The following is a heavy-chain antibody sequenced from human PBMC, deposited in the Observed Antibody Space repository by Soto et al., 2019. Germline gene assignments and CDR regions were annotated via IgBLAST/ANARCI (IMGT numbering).Heavy chain of an antibody. V-gene: IGHV4-30-4*02. CDR1: DDSFRGADYY. D-gene: IGHD5-12*01. CDR3: ARGPGYVDAWPTFAF. Sequence: PSETLSLTCTVSDDSFRGADYYWSWIRQPLGKGPEWIGYTYYNGDTKYNPALKSRVTMSVDTSKNQFSLRLSSVTAADTAVYFCARGPGYVDAWPTFAFWARRTPVPVSS. J-gene: IGHJ4*02. CDR2: TYYNGDT.